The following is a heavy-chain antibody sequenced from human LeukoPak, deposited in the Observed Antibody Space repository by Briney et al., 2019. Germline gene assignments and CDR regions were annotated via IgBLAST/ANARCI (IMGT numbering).Heavy chain of an antibody. CDR1: GFTFSSYG. CDR2: ISGSGGST. D-gene: IGHD3-10*01. J-gene: IGHJ4*02. Sequence: PGGSLRLSCAASGFTFSSYGMSWVRQAPGKGLAWVSAISGSGGSTYYADSVKGRFTISRDNSKNTLYLQMNSLRAEDTAVYYCAKGLLWFGELLHRPFDYWGQGTLVTVSS. V-gene: IGHV3-23*01. CDR3: AKGLLWFGELLHRPFDY.